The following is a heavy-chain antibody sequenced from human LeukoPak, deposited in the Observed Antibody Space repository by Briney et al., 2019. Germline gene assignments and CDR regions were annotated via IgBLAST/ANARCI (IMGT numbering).Heavy chain of an antibody. CDR3: ARLYSSSWSRGDY. V-gene: IGHV5-51*01. D-gene: IGHD6-13*01. Sequence: GESLKISCKGSGYSFTNYWIGWVRQVPGKGLEWMGIIYPGDSDTRYSPSFQGQVTISADKSISTAYLQWSSLKASDTAIYYCARLYSSSWSRGDYWGQGTLVTVSS. J-gene: IGHJ4*02. CDR1: GYSFTNYW. CDR2: IYPGDSDT.